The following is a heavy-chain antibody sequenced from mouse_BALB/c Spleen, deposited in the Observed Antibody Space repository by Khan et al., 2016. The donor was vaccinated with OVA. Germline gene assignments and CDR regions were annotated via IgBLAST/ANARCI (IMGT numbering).Heavy chain of an antibody. CDR2: IDPFSGGT. Sequence: VQLKQSGPELMKPGASVKISCKASGYSFTSYYIHWVMQSPGKSLEWIGYIDPFSGGTTYNQNFKGKATLPVDKSSSTADIHLSNLTSEDSAVYYWTRHGYVAWVTYWGQGTLVTVSA. D-gene: IGHD2-14*01. CDR1: GYSFTSYY. J-gene: IGHJ3*01. CDR3: TRHGYVAWVTY. V-gene: IGHV1S135*01.